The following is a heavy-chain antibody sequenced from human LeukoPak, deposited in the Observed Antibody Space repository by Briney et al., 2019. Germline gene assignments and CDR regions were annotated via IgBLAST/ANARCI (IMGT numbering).Heavy chain of an antibody. J-gene: IGHJ6*03. CDR3: ARVLSGRGSLYDYYYYMDV. Sequence: SETLSLTCTVSGGSISSYDWSWIRQPAGKRLEWIGRIYTRGSTNYNPSLKSRVIMSVDTSKNQFSLKLSSVTAADTAVYYCARVLSGRGSLYDYYYYMDVWGKGTTVTISS. CDR1: GGSISSYD. V-gene: IGHV4-4*07. CDR2: IYTRGST. D-gene: IGHD3-10*01.